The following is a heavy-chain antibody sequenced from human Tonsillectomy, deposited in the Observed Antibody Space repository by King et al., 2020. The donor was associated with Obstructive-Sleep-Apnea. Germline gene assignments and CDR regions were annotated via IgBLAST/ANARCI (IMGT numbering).Heavy chain of an antibody. CDR3: ARDPGLSVAGRPLEY. CDR2: ISPNSGVT. Sequence: VHLVQSGAEVKKPGASVRVSCKASGYEFIHYYVHWVRQIPGQGLEWMGWISPNSGVTTYAQNFQGRVTLTRDTSTTTVYMALSSLRSDDTAIYYCARDPGLSVAGRPLEYWGQGTLVTVSA. V-gene: IGHV1-2*02. J-gene: IGHJ4*02. CDR1: GYEFIHYY. D-gene: IGHD6-19*01.